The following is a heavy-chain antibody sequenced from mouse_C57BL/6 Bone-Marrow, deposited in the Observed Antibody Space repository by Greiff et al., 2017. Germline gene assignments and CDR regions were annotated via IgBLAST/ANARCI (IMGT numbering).Heavy chain of an antibody. V-gene: IGHV1-82*01. CDR2: IYPGDGDT. Sequence: VQLQQSGPELVKPGASVKISCKASGYAFSSSWMNWVKQRPGKGLEWIGRIYPGDGDTNYNGKFKGKDTLTADKSSSTAYMQLSSLTSEDSAVYFCARPFFAYWGQGTLVTVSA. J-gene: IGHJ3*01. CDR1: GYAFSSSW. CDR3: ARPFFAY.